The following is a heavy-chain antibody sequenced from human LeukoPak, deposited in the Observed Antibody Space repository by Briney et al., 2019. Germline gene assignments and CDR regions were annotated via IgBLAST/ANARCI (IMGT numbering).Heavy chain of an antibody. CDR1: GYTFTSYD. J-gene: IGHJ3*02. V-gene: IGHV1-8*01. Sequence: ASVKVSCKASGYTFTSYDINWVRQATGQGLEWMGWMNPNSGNTGYAQKFQGRVTMTRNTSISTAYMELSSLRSEDTAVYYCARGGSMRFGELLLSAFDIWGQGTMVTVSS. CDR3: ARGGSMRFGELLLSAFDI. D-gene: IGHD3-10*01. CDR2: MNPNSGNT.